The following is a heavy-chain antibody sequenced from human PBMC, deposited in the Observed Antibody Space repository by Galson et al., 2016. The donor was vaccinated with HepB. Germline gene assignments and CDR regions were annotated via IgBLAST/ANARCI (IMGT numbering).Heavy chain of an antibody. CDR2: IYRTGST. CDR3: ALLSGRDSSGYYYRDN. V-gene: IGHV4-4*02. CDR1: GGSISSSNW. D-gene: IGHD3-22*01. J-gene: IGHJ4*02. Sequence: TLSLTCAVSGGSISSSNWWSWVRQPPGKGLEWIGEIYRTGSTNYNPSLKSRVTISVDKSKNQFSLKLSSVTAADTAVYYCALLSGRDSSGYYYRDNWGQGTLVTVSS.